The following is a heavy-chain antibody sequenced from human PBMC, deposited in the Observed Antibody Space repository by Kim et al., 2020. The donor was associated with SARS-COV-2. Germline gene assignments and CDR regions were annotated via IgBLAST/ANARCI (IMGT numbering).Heavy chain of an antibody. D-gene: IGHD2-2*01. V-gene: IGHV1-24*01. CDR2: FDPEDGET. Sequence: ASVKVSCKVSGYTLTELSMHWVRQAPGKGLEWMGGFDPEDGETIYAQKFQGRVTMTEDTSTDTAYMELSSLRSEDTAVYYCATGLGYCSSTSCSNNWFDPWGQGTLVTVSS. CDR1: GYTLTELS. J-gene: IGHJ5*02. CDR3: ATGLGYCSSTSCSNNWFDP.